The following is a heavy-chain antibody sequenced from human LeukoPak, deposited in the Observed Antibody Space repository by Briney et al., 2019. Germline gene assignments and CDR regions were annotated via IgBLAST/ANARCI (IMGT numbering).Heavy chain of an antibody. CDR2: ISGSGGST. CDR3: ASRRSYTYTPFDY. CDR1: GFTFSSYA. J-gene: IGHJ4*02. Sequence: PGGSLRLSCAASGFTFSSYAMSWVRQAPGKGLEWVSAISGSGGSTHYADSVKGRFTISRDNSKNTLYLQMTSLRAEDTAVYYCASRRSYTYTPFDYWGQGTLVTVSS. V-gene: IGHV3-23*01. D-gene: IGHD2-15*01.